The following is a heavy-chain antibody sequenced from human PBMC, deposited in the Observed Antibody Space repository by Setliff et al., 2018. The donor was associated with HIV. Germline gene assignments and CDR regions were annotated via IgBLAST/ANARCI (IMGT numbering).Heavy chain of an antibody. J-gene: IGHJ4*02. CDR1: ADSVSSYY. V-gene: IGHV4-59*02. D-gene: IGHD6-19*01. CDR2: MYYTGST. Sequence: SETLSLTCPVPADSVSSYYWSWVRQPPGKGLGYIGYMYYTGSTNYNPSLKSRVTISVDTSKTQFSLKLNSVTAADTAVYYCAREGPLGKAGGGILGNFDSWGQGTLVTVSS. CDR3: AREGPLGKAGGGILGNFDS.